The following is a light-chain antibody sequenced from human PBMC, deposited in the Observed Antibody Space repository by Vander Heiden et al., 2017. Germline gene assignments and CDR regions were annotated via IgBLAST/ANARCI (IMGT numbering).Light chain of an antibody. CDR1: SSEVGADDD. CDR3: CSYAGSYTWV. CDR2: DVT. V-gene: IGLV2-11*01. Sequence: QSALTPPRSVSGSPGRAVTISGSGTSSEVGADDDVAWYQQHTGKAPKLLIYDVTKWPSGVPDRCSGSKSGNTATLTISGLLTEDEADDYCCSYAGSYTWVFGGGTKVTVL. J-gene: IGLJ3*02.